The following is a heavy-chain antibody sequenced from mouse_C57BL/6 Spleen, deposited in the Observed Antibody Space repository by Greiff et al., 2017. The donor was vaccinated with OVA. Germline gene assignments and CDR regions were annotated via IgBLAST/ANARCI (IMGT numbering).Heavy chain of an antibody. D-gene: IGHD1-1*01. J-gene: IGHJ4*01. V-gene: IGHV14-1*01. CDR1: GFNIKDYY. CDR3: TTGDTVVAPRAMDY. Sequence: EVQLQESGAELVRPGASVKLSCTASGFNIKDYYMHWVKQRPEQGLEWIGRIDPEDGDTEYATKFQGKATMTADTSSNTAYLQLSSLTSEDTAVYYCTTGDTVVAPRAMDYWGQGTSVTVSS. CDR2: IDPEDGDT.